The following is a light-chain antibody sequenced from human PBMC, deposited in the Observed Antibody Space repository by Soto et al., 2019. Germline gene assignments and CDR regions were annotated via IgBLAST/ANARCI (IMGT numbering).Light chain of an antibody. V-gene: IGLV2-14*01. CDR1: SSDVGGYNY. CDR3: SSYTDNSTLV. J-gene: IGLJ1*01. CDR2: EVS. Sequence: QSAQTQPASVSGSPGQSITISCTGTSSDVGGYNYVSWYQQHPDKAPKLILYEVSNRPSGVSNRFSGSKSGNTASLTISGLQTEDGADYYCSSYTDNSTLVFGTGTKVTVL.